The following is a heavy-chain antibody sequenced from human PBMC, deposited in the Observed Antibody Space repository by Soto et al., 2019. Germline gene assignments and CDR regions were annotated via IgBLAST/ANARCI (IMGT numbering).Heavy chain of an antibody. D-gene: IGHD4-17*01. J-gene: IGHJ6*03. Sequence: GGSLRLSCAASGFTFSSYWMSWVRQAPGKGLEWVANIKQDGSEKYYVDSVKGRFTISRDNAKNSLYLQMNSLRAEDTAVYYCARDTYGDSIGYMDVWGKGTTVTVSS. V-gene: IGHV3-7*01. CDR1: GFTFSSYW. CDR2: IKQDGSEK. CDR3: ARDTYGDSIGYMDV.